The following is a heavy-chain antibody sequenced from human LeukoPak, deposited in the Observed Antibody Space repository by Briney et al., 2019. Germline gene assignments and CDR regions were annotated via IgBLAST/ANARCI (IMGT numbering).Heavy chain of an antibody. D-gene: IGHD2-15*01. CDR3: TRESRSGGNCYADH. CDR1: GVSISGSLSF. CDR2: GYYDGST. Sequence: SETLSLTCTVSGVSISGSLSFWGWIRQPPGKGLEWIGSGYYDGSTYYNPSLKSRVSISVDTSKNQFSLNLSSVTAADTAVYYCTRESRSGGNCYADHWGQGTLVTVSS. V-gene: IGHV4-39*07. J-gene: IGHJ4*02.